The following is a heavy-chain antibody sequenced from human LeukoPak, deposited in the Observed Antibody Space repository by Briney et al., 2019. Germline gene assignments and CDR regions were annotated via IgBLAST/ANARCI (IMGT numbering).Heavy chain of an antibody. CDR3: ARLGDSSSSNYFDY. J-gene: IGHJ4*02. V-gene: IGHV4-34*01. D-gene: IGHD6-13*01. Sequence: PSETLSLTCAVYGGSFSGYYWSWIRQPPGKGLEWIGEINHSGSTNYNPSLKSRVTMSVDTSKNQFSLKLSSVTAADTAVYYCARLGDSSSSNYFDYWGQGALVTVSS. CDR1: GGSFSGYY. CDR2: INHSGST.